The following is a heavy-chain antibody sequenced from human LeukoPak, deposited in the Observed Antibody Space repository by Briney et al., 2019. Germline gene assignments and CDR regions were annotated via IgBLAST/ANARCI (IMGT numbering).Heavy chain of an antibody. CDR2: IYTSGST. CDR1: GGSISSGSYY. J-gene: IGHJ5*02. Sequence: SETLSLTCTVSGGSISSGSYYWSWIRQPAGKGLEWIGRIYTSGSTNYNPSLKSRVTMSVDTSKNEFSLKLRSVTAADTAVYYCARRQVGLRRDLWFDPWGQGTLVTVSS. V-gene: IGHV4-61*02. CDR3: ARRQVGLRRDLWFDP. D-gene: IGHD2-15*01.